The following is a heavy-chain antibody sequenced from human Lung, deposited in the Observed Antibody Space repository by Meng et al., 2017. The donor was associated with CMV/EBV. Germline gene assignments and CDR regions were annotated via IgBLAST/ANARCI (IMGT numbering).Heavy chain of an antibody. J-gene: IGHJ4*01. V-gene: IGHV3-23*01. D-gene: IGHD1-26*01. CDR3: AKDIFRWAFDY. CDR1: GLSLSHNA. CDR2: IEGSNDNT. Sequence: VPLLGSGGGLVQPGGSLRLSCGGPGLSLSHNAMSWVRQAPGKGLEWVSAIEGSNDNTHYADSVKGRFAISRDASTNTLYLQMNNLRAEDTAIYYCAKDIFRWAFDYWGHGTLVTVSS.